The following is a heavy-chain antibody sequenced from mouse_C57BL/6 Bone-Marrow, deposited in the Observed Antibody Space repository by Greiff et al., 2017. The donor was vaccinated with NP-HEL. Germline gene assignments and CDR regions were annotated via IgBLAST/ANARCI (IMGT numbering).Heavy chain of an antibody. J-gene: IGHJ1*03. D-gene: IGHD1-1*01. CDR3: ARSSYGRSCHWYFEV. CDR1: GYTFTDYN. CDR2: INPNNGGT. Sequence: EVKLQESGPELVKPGASVKMSCKASGYTFTDYNMHWVKQSHGKSLEWIGYINPNNGGTSYNQKFKGKATLTVNKSSSTAYMERRSLTSEDSAVYYCARSSYGRSCHWYFEVWGTGTTVTVSS. V-gene: IGHV1-22*01.